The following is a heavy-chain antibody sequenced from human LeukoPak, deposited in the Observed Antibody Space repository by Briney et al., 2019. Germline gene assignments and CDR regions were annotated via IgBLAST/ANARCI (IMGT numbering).Heavy chain of an antibody. CDR3: TRAYIVVVPAAIPYYMDV. Sequence: GGSLRLSCTASGFTFGDYAMSWFRQAPGKGLEWVGFIRSKAYGGTTEYAASVKGRFTISRDDSKSIAYLQMNSLKTEDTAVYYCTRAYIVVVPAAIPYYMDVWGKGTTVTVSS. D-gene: IGHD2-2*01. J-gene: IGHJ6*03. CDR1: GFTFGDYA. V-gene: IGHV3-49*03. CDR2: IRSKAYGGTT.